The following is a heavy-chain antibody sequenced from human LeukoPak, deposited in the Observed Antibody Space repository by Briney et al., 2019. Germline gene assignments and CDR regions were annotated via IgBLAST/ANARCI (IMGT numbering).Heavy chain of an antibody. CDR3: GRRVYDAFWFDA. CDR1: GYNFTSDW. CDR2: IYPGASDT. V-gene: IGHV5-51*01. Sequence: GESLKISCKGSGYNFTSDWIGWVRQMPGKGLEWMGIIYPGASDTRYSPSFQGQVTISADKSISTAYLQWSSLKASDTAMYYCGRRVYDAFWFDAWGQGTLVTVSS. J-gene: IGHJ5*02. D-gene: IGHD5/OR15-5a*01.